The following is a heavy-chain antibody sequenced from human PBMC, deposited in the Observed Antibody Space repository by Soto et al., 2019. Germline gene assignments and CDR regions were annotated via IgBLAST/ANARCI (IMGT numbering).Heavy chain of an antibody. CDR2: ITYDGSNK. D-gene: IGHD1-7*01. Sequence: GSLRLSCAASGFTFSSYAMHWVRQTPGKGLEWVAVITYDGSNKYYADSVKGRFTISRDNSKNTLSLHLNTLKPEDTAVYHCAKDRVGGTFYTPLGFWGQGTLVTVSS. CDR1: GFTFSSYA. J-gene: IGHJ4*02. V-gene: IGHV3-30*04. CDR3: AKDRVGGTFYTPLGF.